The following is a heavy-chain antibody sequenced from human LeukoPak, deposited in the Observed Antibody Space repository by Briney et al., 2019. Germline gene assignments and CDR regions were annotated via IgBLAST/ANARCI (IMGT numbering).Heavy chain of an antibody. CDR1: GYTFTSYG. V-gene: IGHV1-18*01. CDR3: TSTGYSGHDPLHY. D-gene: IGHD5-12*01. Sequence: GASVKVSCKASGYTFTSYGISWVRQAPGQGPEWMGWISAYNGNTKYAQTLQGRVTMTTDTSTSTAYMELRSLRSDDTAVYYCTSTGYSGHDPLHYWGRGTLVTVSS. J-gene: IGHJ4*02. CDR2: ISAYNGNT.